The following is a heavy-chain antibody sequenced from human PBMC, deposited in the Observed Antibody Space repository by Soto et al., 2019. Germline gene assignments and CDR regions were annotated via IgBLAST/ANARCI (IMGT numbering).Heavy chain of an antibody. CDR2: SRGSGSST. D-gene: IGHD3-10*01. J-gene: IGHJ6*02. CDR1: GFSFSDAH. CDR3: ATRSATMVRGVSGWAYGMEV. V-gene: IGHV3-11*05. Sequence: QVQVVESGGGLVQPGGSLRLSCAASGFSFSDAHMSWIRQAPGKGLQWLSTSRGSGSSTEYADSVKGRFTTSRDNAKNSLYLQMNTLRAEDTAVYYCATRSATMVRGVSGWAYGMEVWGQGTTVTVSS.